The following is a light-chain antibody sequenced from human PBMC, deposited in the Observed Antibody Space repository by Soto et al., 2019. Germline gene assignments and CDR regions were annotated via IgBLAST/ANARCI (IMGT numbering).Light chain of an antibody. CDR1: QSISSW. CDR3: QQYNSYSGT. Sequence: GDRVTITCRASQSISSWLAWYQQKPGKAPKLMIYKASSLESGVPSRFSGSGSGTEFTLTISSLQPDDFATYYCQQYNSYSGTVGPGTKV. J-gene: IGKJ1*01. V-gene: IGKV1-5*03. CDR2: KAS.